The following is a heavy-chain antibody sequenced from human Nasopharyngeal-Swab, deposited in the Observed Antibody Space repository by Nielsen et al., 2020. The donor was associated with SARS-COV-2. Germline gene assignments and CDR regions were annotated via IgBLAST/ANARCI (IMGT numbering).Heavy chain of an antibody. J-gene: IGHJ6*02. V-gene: IGHV4-61*01. D-gene: IGHD3-10*01. CDR1: GGSVSSGSYY. CDR2: ISHSGST. CDR3: ARIDGWGAMDV. Sequence: SETLSLTCTVSGGSVSSGSYYWSWIRQPPGKGLEWIGYISHSGSTNYTPSLKSRVTISIDTSKKQLSLKLRSVTAADTAVYYCARIDGWGAMDVWGQGTTVTVSS.